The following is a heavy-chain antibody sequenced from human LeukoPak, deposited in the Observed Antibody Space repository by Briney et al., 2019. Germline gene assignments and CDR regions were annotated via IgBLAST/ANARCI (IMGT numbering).Heavy chain of an antibody. Sequence: SGTLSLTCTVSDASIRSYYWGWVRQTPGKGLEWIGYVYNIASTDYNPSLKSRLSMSIDTPNNRFSLKLTAVTAADTAMYYCARHRSVWYDFDIWGQGIMVTVSS. V-gene: IGHV4-59*08. D-gene: IGHD2-8*02. CDR1: DASIRSYY. CDR3: ARHRSVWYDFDI. J-gene: IGHJ3*02. CDR2: VYNIAST.